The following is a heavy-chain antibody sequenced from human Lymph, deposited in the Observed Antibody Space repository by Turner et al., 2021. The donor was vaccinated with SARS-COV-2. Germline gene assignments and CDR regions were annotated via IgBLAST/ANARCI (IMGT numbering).Heavy chain of an antibody. J-gene: IGHJ4*02. Sequence: EVQLVESGGGLVKPGGSLRLSSAASGFTFSSYSMNWVRQAPGKGLEWVSSITFTSSYIYYADPVKGRFTISRDNAKNSLYLQMNSLRAEDTAVYYCARGPPDFPYYFDYWGQGTLVTVSS. CDR2: ITFTSSYI. D-gene: IGHD2-21*02. CDR3: ARGPPDFPYYFDY. CDR1: GFTFSSYS. V-gene: IGHV3-21*01.